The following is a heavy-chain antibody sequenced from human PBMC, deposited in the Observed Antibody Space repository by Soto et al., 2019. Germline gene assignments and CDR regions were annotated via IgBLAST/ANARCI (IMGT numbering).Heavy chain of an antibody. CDR1: GFPFSDYS. J-gene: IGHJ6*02. Sequence: PGGSLRLSCAASGFPFSDYSMHWGRQAPWKGLEWVSLFSWDGSSAYYADSVKGRFTISRDNSNNSLYLLMNSLRTEDTALYYCAKAMGGYYYGMDVWGQGTTVTVSS. V-gene: IGHV3-43*01. CDR3: AKAMGGYYYGMDV. D-gene: IGHD3-16*01. CDR2: FSWDGSSA.